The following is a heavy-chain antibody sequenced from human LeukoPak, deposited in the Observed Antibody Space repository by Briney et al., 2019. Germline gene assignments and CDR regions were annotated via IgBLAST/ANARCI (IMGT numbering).Heavy chain of an antibody. CDR3: AIGLNPPRSFGVVTPEYYYYYMDV. D-gene: IGHD3-3*01. J-gene: IGHJ6*03. V-gene: IGHV4-34*01. CDR1: GGSFSGYY. CDR2: INHRGST. Sequence: PSETLSLTCAVSGGSFSGYYWSGIRQPPGKELEAMGEINHRGSTNYNPSLKSRVIISVDTSKNQFSLKLSSVTAADTAVYYCAIGLNPPRSFGVVTPEYYYYYMDVWGKGTTVTVSS.